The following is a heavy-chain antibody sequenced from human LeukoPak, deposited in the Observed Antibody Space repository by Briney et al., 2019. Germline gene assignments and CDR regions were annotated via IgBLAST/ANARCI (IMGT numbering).Heavy chain of an antibody. CDR1: GGSISSYY. CDR2: IYYSGST. Sequence: SETLSLTCTVSGGSISSYYWSWIRQPPGKGLEWIGYIYYSGSTNYNPSLKSRVTISVDTSKNQFSLKLSSVTAADTAVYFCARGEPNHFDYWGQGTLVSVSS. V-gene: IGHV4-59*08. J-gene: IGHJ4*02. D-gene: IGHD1-26*01. CDR3: ARGEPNHFDY.